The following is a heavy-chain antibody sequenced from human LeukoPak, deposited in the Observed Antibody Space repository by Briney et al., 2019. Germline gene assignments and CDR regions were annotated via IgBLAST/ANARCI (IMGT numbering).Heavy chain of an antibody. V-gene: IGHV4-59*01. J-gene: IGHJ4*02. Sequence: KTSETLSLTCTVSGASINSYYWSWIRQPPGKGLEWIGYIYYGGSTDYNPSLKSRVTISADTSKNQFSLKLTSVTAADTAVYLCARLDYYDTSAIDYWGQGTLVTVSS. CDR3: ARLDYYDTSAIDY. CDR2: IYYGGST. CDR1: GASINSYY. D-gene: IGHD3-22*01.